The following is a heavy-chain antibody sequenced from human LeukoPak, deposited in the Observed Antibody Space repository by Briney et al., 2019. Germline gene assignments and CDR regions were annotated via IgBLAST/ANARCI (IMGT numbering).Heavy chain of an antibody. V-gene: IGHV4-61*02. J-gene: IGHJ4*02. Sequence: SQTLSLTCTVSGGSINSAGYYWSWIRQPAGKGLEWIGRIYTSGSTNYNPSLKSRVTMSVDTSKNQFSLKLSSVTAADTAVYYCAREKMGFDYWGQGTLVTVSS. CDR3: AREKMGFDY. D-gene: IGHD5-24*01. CDR2: IYTSGST. CDR1: GGSINSAGYY.